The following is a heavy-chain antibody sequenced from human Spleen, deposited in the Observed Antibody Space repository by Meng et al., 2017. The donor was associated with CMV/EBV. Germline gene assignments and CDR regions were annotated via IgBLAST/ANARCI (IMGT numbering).Heavy chain of an antibody. V-gene: IGHV1-24*01. Sequence: ASVKVSCKASGYTFTGYYMHWVRQAPGKGLEWMGGFDPEDGETIYAQKFQGRVTMTEDISRDTAYMELSSLRSEDTAVYYCATRMKYYFDDDAFDIWVQGTMVTVSS. CDR2: FDPEDGET. D-gene: IGHD3-22*01. CDR3: ATRMKYYFDDDAFDI. CDR1: GYTFTGYY. J-gene: IGHJ3*02.